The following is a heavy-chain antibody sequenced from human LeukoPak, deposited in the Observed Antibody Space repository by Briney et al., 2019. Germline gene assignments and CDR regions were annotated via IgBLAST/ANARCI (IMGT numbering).Heavy chain of an antibody. CDR2: ISGSSGNT. CDR3: ARHRSSWSDAFDI. V-gene: IGHV3-23*01. CDR1: GFTLSTYA. Sequence: GGSLRLSCAASGFTLSTYALSWVRQAPGKGLEWVSGISGSSGNTYYADSVKGRFTISRDNAKNSLYLQMNSLRAEDTALYHCARHRSSWSDAFDIWGQGTMVTVSS. J-gene: IGHJ3*02.